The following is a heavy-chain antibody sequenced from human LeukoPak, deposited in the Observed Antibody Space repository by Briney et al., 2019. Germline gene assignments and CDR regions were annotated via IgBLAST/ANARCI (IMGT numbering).Heavy chain of an antibody. CDR1: GGSFSGYY. V-gene: IGHV4-34*01. CDR3: ARAGGQRYSGSYRWFDP. CDR2: INHSGST. Sequence: PLETLSPTCAVYGGSFSGYYWSWIRQPPGKGLEWIGEINHSGSTNYNPSLKSRVTISVDTSKNQFSLKLSSVTAADTAVYYCARAGGQRYSGSYRWFDPWGQGTLVTVSS. D-gene: IGHD1-26*01. J-gene: IGHJ5*02.